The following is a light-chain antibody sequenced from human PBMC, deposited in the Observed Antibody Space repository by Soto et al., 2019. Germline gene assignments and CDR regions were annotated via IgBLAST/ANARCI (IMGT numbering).Light chain of an antibody. CDR3: HQYGHSPYT. Sequence: DIVLTQSPGTLSLSPGERATLSCRASQGVSTNYVAWYQQKPGQAPRLLIYGASSRATGMPDRFSGSGSGTDFTLTISRLEPEDFAVFYCHQYGHSPYTFGQGTKLEIK. J-gene: IGKJ2*01. V-gene: IGKV3-20*01. CDR2: GAS. CDR1: QGVSTNY.